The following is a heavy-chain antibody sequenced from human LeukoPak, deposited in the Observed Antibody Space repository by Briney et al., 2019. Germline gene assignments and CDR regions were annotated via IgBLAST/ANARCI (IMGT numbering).Heavy chain of an antibody. Sequence: SETLSLTCTVSGGSISSSSYYWGLIRQPPGKWLEWIGSIYYSGSTYYNPSLKSRVTISVDTSRNQFSLKLSSVTAADTAVYYCARSYYYDSSGYRIWRWADAFDIWGQGTMVTVSS. CDR1: GGSISSSSYY. V-gene: IGHV4-39*01. CDR3: ARSYYYDSSGYRIWRWADAFDI. CDR2: IYYSGST. D-gene: IGHD3-22*01. J-gene: IGHJ3*02.